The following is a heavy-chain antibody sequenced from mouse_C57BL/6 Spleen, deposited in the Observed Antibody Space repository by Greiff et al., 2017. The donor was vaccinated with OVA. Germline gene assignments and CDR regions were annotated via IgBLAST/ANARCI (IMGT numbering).Heavy chain of an antibody. D-gene: IGHD4-1*01. CDR3: ARLGRVAMDY. J-gene: IGHJ4*01. Sequence: QVQLQQPGAELVMPGASVKLSCKASGYTFTSYWMHWVKQRPGQGLEWIGEIDPSDSYTNYNQKFKGKSTLTVDKSSSTAYMQLSSLTSEDSAVYYCARLGRVAMDYWGQGTSVTVSS. CDR1: GYTFTSYW. V-gene: IGHV1-69*01. CDR2: IDPSDSYT.